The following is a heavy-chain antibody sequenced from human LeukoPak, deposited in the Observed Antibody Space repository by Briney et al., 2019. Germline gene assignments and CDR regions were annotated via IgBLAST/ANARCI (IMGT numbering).Heavy chain of an antibody. J-gene: IGHJ6*03. V-gene: IGHV1-2*02. CDR1: GYTFTGYH. CDR2: INPNSGGT. D-gene: IGHD2-15*01. Sequence: VASVKVSCKASGYTFTGYHMHWVRQAPGQGLEWMGWINPNSGGTNYAQKFQGRVTMTRDTSISTAYMELSRLRSDDTAVYYCARNYCSGGSCYHYYYYYMDVWGKGTTVTVSS. CDR3: ARNYCSGGSCYHYYYYYMDV.